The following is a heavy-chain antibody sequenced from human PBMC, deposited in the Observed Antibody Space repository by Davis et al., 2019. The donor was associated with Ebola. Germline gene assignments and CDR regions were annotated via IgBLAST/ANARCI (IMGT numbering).Heavy chain of an antibody. CDR2: ISWNSGSI. Sequence: GGSLRLFCAASGFTFDDYAMHWVRQAPGKGLEWVSGISWNSGSIGYADSVKGRFTISRDNAKNSLYLQMNSLRAEDTALYYCAKDSGSGSLRWFWYFDLWGRGTLVTVSS. CDR3: AKDSGSGSLRWFWYFDL. V-gene: IGHV3-9*01. J-gene: IGHJ2*01. D-gene: IGHD1-26*01. CDR1: GFTFDDYA.